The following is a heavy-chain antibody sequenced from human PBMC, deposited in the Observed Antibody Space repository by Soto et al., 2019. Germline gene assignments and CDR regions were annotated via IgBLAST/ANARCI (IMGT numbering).Heavy chain of an antibody. CDR1: GYTLTELS. D-gene: IGHD6-13*01. CDR2: FDPEDGET. CDR3: ATELGVAAAPDY. J-gene: IGHJ4*02. V-gene: IGHV1-24*01. Sequence: ASVKASCKVSGYTLTELSMHWVRQAPGKGLEWMGGFDPEDGETIYAQKFQGRVTMTGDTSTDTAYMELSSLRSEDTAVYYCATELGVAAAPDYWGQGTLVTVSS.